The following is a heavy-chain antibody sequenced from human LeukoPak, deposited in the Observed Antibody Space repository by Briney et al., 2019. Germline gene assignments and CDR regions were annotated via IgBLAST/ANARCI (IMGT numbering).Heavy chain of an antibody. CDR2: INPSGGST. J-gene: IGHJ3*02. D-gene: IGHD3-16*01. CDR1: GYTFTSYY. V-gene: IGHV1-46*01. Sequence: ASVKVSCKASGYTFTSYYMHWERQAPGQGLEWMGIINPSGGSTSYAQKFQGRVTMTRDTSTSTVYMELSSLRSEDTAVYYCARDMGGGEQPGAFDIWGQGTMVTASS. CDR3: ARDMGGGEQPGAFDI.